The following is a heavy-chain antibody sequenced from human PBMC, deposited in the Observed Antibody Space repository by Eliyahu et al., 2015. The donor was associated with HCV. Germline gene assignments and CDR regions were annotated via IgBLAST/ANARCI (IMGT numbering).Heavy chain of an antibody. Sequence: QVQLQQWGAGLLKPSETLSLTCAVYGGSFSGYYWSWIRQPPGKGLEWIGEINHSGSTHYNPSLKSRVTISVDTSKNQFSLKLSSVTAADTAVYYCARGATMDAWGQGTLVTVSS. CDR3: ARGATMDA. CDR1: GGSFSGYY. D-gene: IGHD1-26*01. V-gene: IGHV4-34*01. CDR2: INHSGST. J-gene: IGHJ5*02.